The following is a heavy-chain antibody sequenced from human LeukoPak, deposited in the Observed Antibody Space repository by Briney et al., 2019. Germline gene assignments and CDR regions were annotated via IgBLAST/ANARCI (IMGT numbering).Heavy chain of an antibody. CDR1: GFTFSSYA. Sequence: GGSLRLSCAASGFTFSSYAMHWVRQAPGKGLEWVAVISYDGSNKYYADSVKGRFTISRDNAKNTLYLQMNSLRAEDTAVYYCAGDIIENGDLDYLDSWGQGTLVTVSS. D-gene: IGHD4-17*01. CDR3: AGDIIENGDLDYLDS. CDR2: ISYDGSNK. J-gene: IGHJ4*02. V-gene: IGHV3-30*04.